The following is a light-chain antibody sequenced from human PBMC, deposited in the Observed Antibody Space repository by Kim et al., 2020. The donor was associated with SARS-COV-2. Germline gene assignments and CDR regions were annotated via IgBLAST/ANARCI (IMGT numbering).Light chain of an antibody. Sequence: GQRVTVSCSRSSSNIGRNTVNWYQQVPGTAPKLLIYVNFQRPSGVADRFSGSKSGTSASLAISGLQSEDEADYFCVAWDDNVNGPVFGGGTQLTVL. CDR2: VNF. J-gene: IGLJ7*01. CDR1: SSNIGRNT. CDR3: VAWDDNVNGPV. V-gene: IGLV1-44*01.